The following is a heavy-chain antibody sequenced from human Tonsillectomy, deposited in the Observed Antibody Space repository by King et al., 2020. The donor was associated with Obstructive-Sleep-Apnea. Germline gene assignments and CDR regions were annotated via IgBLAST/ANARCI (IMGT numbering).Heavy chain of an antibody. Sequence: VQLVESGGGLVQPGGSLRLSCAASGFTLSSYAMSWVRQAPGKGLEWVSVISGSGGNTYYADSVKGRFTISRDNSKNTLYLQMNSLRAEDTAVYYCAKVVVVTAANDYWGQGTLVTVSS. CDR3: AKVVVVTAANDY. D-gene: IGHD2-21*02. V-gene: IGHV3-23*04. J-gene: IGHJ4*02. CDR2: ISGSGGNT. CDR1: GFTLSSYA.